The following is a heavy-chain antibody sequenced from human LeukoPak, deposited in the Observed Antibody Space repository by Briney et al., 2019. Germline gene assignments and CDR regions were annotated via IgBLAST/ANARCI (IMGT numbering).Heavy chain of an antibody. D-gene: IGHD3-3*01. CDR2: INHSGNT. CDR3: ALYDFWSGYHKLFDY. CDR1: GGSFSGYY. Sequence: SETLSLTCAVYGGSFSGYYWSWTRQPPGKGLEWIGEINHSGNTNYNPSLKSRVTISVDTSKNQFSLKLSSVTAADTAVYYCALYDFWSGYHKLFDYWGQGTLVTVS. V-gene: IGHV4-34*01. J-gene: IGHJ4*02.